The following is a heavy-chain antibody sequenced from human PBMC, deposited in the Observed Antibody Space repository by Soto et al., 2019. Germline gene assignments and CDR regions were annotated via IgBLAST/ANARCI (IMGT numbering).Heavy chain of an antibody. J-gene: IGHJ4*02. CDR1: GGSISSSSYY. V-gene: IGHV4-39*02. CDR3: AKELLRLGESLERYFDY. D-gene: IGHD3-10*01. CDR2: IYYSGST. Sequence: QLQLQESGPGLVKPSETLSLTCTVSGGSISSSSYYWGWIRQPPGKGLEWIGSIYYSGSTYYNPSLKSRVTISVDTSKNQFSLKLSSVTAADTAVYYCAKELLRLGESLERYFDYWGQGTLVTVSS.